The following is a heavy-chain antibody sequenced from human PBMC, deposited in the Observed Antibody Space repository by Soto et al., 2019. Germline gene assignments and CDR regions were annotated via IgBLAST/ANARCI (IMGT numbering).Heavy chain of an antibody. CDR1: GGSFSGYY. V-gene: IGHV4-34*01. CDR3: ARGSDFWSGYYGCYYYGMDV. J-gene: IGHJ6*02. Sequence: PSETLSLTCAVYGGSFSGYYWSWIRQPPGKGLEWIGEINHSGSTNYNPSLKSRVTISVDTSKNQFSLKLSSVTAADTAVYYCARGSDFWSGYYGCYYYGMDVWGQGTTVTVSS. CDR2: INHSGST. D-gene: IGHD3-3*01.